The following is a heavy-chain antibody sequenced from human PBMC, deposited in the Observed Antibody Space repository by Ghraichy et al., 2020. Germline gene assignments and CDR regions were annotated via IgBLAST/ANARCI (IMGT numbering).Heavy chain of an antibody. CDR1: EFAFSSHA. D-gene: IGHD2-15*01. CDR3: ARMSGRWVTGYLYYFDH. CDR2: MIVTGDKT. V-gene: IGHV3-23*01. Sequence: ETLSLTCAASEFAFSSHAMSWVRQAPGKGLEWVSSMIVTGDKTFYADSVKGRFTISRDNSKNTLFLQMSSLRAEDTAMYYCARMSGRWVTGYLYYFDHWGQGTLVTVSS. J-gene: IGHJ4*02.